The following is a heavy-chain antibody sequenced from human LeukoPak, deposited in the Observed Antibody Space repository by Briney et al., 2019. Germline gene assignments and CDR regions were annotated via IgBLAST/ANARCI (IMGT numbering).Heavy chain of an antibody. Sequence: SETLSLTCTVSGYSISSGYYWGWIRQPPGKGLEWTGSIDHSGSTYYNPSLKSRITISVDTSKNQFSMNLNSVTAADTAVYYCAKGAGPPWFDPWGQGTLVTVSS. CDR1: GYSISSGYY. CDR2: IDHSGST. D-gene: IGHD6-19*01. V-gene: IGHV4-38-2*02. J-gene: IGHJ5*02. CDR3: AKGAGPPWFDP.